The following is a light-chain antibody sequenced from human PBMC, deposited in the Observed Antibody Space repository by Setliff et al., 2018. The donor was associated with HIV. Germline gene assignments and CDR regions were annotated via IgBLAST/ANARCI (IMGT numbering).Light chain of an antibody. CDR2: DVS. J-gene: IGLJ1*01. CDR1: ITDVDDYES. V-gene: IGLV2-11*01. CDR3: SSYTRSATYV. Sequence: QSALTQPPSVSGSPGQSVTIYCSGNITDVDDYESVSWYQQRPGTVPKPIIFDVSVRPSGVPDRFSGSKSGDTASLTISGLQVDDEADYYCSSYTRSATYVFGTGTKVTVL.